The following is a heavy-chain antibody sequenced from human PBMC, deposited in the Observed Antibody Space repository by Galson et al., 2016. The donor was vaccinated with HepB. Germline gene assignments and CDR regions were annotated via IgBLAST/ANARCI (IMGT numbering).Heavy chain of an antibody. J-gene: IGHJ4*02. Sequence: SETLSLTCTVSGGSISSTLYSWGWIRQPPGKGLEWIGSLFYSGSAFYNPSLKSRVSISVDTSKNQFSLKLSSLTAADTAVYYCARQGVHSSTWDKKAIDSWGQGTLVTVSS. CDR2: LFYSGSA. CDR1: GGSISSTLYS. V-gene: IGHV4-39*01. CDR3: ARQGVHSSTWDKKAIDS. D-gene: IGHD2-2*01.